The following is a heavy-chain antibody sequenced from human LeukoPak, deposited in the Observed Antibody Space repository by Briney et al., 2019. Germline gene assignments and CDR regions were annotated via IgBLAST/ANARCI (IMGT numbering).Heavy chain of an antibody. CDR3: ARVACAGDSCFDY. D-gene: IGHD2-21*02. CDR2: MYYSGST. CDR1: GGAITNYY. V-gene: IGHV4-59*01. Sequence: SETLSLTCTVSGGAITNYYWSWIRQPPGKGLEWIGYMYYSGSTNYNPSLNSRVTISIGTSRNQFSLKLTSVTAADTAVYFCARVACAGDSCFDYWGQGTLVTVSS. J-gene: IGHJ4*02.